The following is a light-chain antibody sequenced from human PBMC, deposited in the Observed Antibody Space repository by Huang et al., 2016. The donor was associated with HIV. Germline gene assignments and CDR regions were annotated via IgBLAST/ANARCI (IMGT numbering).Light chain of an antibody. V-gene: IGKV4-1*01. CDR2: CAS. CDR1: QSVLHSSNNKNY. Sequence: DIVMTQSPDSMTVSLGERATINCKSSQSVLHSSNNKNYLAWYQKKPGQPPKVLIYCASTRESGVPDRFSGSGSGTDFTLTISSLQAEDVAVYFCHQYYSTPQTFGQGTKVEIK. J-gene: IGKJ1*01. CDR3: HQYYSTPQT.